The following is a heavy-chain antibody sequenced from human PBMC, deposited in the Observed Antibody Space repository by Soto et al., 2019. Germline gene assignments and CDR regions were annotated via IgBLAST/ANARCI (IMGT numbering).Heavy chain of an antibody. J-gene: IGHJ6*02. V-gene: IGHV4-31*03. D-gene: IGHD2-2*03. Sequence: PSETLSLTCPVSGGSISSGFHYWSWIRQHPGKGLEWIGYIYYNGAAYYNLSLKSRVTISVDTSENQFSLQMNSVTAADTAVYYCARVIRNGDGYYGLDVWGQGTTVTVSS. CDR1: GGSISSGFHY. CDR2: IYYNGAA. CDR3: ARVIRNGDGYYGLDV.